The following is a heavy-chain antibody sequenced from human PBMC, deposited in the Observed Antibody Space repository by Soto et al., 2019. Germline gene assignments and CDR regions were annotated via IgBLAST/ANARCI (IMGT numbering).Heavy chain of an antibody. CDR2: INPSGGST. CDR1: GYTFTSYY. CDR3: ASQLEPDLGWFDP. Sequence: QVQLVQSGAEVKKPGASVKVSCKASGYTFTSYYMHWVRQAPGQGLEWMGIINPSGGSTSYAQKFQGRVTMTRDTSTSTVYMELSSLRSEDTAVYYCASQLEPDLGWFDPWGQETLVTVSS. V-gene: IGHV1-46*01. J-gene: IGHJ5*02. D-gene: IGHD1-1*01.